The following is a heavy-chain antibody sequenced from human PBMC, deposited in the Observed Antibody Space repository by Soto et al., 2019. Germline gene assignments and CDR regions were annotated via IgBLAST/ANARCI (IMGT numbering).Heavy chain of an antibody. D-gene: IGHD1-20*01. CDR2: INAYNGNT. CDR1: GYTFTSYG. Sequence: QVQLVQSGAEVKKPGASVKVSCKASGYTFTSYGISWVRQAPGQGLEWMGWINAYNGNTKYVQKLQGRVTMTTDTSKSTAYRGLGSLRSDDTAVYYCARAAAIGINAYGGQGTLVTVSS. V-gene: IGHV1-18*01. J-gene: IGHJ4*02. CDR3: ARAAAIGINAY.